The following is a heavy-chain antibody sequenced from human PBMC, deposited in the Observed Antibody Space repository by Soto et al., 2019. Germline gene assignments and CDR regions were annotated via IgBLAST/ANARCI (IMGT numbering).Heavy chain of an antibody. D-gene: IGHD2-21*02. V-gene: IGHV4-59*08. CDR2: IYYSGST. CDR3: ARQVAYCGGDCYSGVYYYYYYGMDV. Sequence: PSETLSLACTVSGGSISSYYWSWIRQPPGKGLEWIGYIYYSGSTNYNPSLKSRVTISVDTSKNQFSLKLSSVTAADTAVYYCARQVAYCGGDCYSGVYYYYYYGMDVWGQGTTVT. CDR1: GGSISSYY. J-gene: IGHJ6*02.